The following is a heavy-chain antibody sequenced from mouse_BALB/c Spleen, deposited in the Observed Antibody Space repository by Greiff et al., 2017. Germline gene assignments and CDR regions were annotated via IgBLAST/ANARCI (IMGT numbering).Heavy chain of an antibody. J-gene: IGHJ4*01. V-gene: IGHV14-4*02. D-gene: IGHD3-3*01. Sequence: EVQLQQSGAELVRPGASVKLSCTASGFNIKDYYMHWVKQRPEQGLEWIGWIDPENGDTEYAPKFQGKATMTADTSSNTAYLQLSSLTSEDTAVYYCNGRGPNMDYWGEGTSVTVSS. CDR1: GFNIKDYY. CDR3: NGRGPNMDY. CDR2: IDPENGDT.